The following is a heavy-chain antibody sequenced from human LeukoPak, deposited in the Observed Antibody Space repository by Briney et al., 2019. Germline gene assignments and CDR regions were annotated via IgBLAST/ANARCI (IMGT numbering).Heavy chain of an antibody. CDR2: ISENGGTT. V-gene: IGHV3-23*01. Sequence: PGGSLRLSCAASGFTFSTYVMSWVRQAPGKGLGWGSGISENGGTTYYADPVRGRFIIFRDNSKNTQYLQMNSLRAEDTAVYYCAKVRFGVTARYYFDYWGQGTLVTVSS. D-gene: IGHD3-10*01. J-gene: IGHJ4*02. CDR3: AKVRFGVTARYYFDY. CDR1: GFTFSTYV.